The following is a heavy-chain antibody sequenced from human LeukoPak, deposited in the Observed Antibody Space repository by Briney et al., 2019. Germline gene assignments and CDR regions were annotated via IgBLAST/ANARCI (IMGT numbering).Heavy chain of an antibody. Sequence: SGGSLRLSCAASGFTFSNYGIAWVRQAPGKGLEWVSAITGSGSKTYYADSVKGRFTISRDNSKNTLSLQMNSLRAEDTAVYYCAREGNYYDMDVWGQGTTVTVSS. CDR1: GFTFSNYG. CDR2: ITGSGSKT. J-gene: IGHJ6*02. CDR3: AREGNYYDMDV. V-gene: IGHV3-23*01.